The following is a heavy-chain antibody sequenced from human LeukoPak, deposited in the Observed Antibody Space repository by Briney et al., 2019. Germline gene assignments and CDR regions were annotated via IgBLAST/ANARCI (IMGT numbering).Heavy chain of an antibody. CDR1: RFTFSSYA. CDR2: ISYDGSNE. D-gene: IGHD3-9*01. Sequence: GGSLRLSCAASRFTFSSYAMHWVRQAPGKGLEWVVVISYDGSNEYYADSVKGRFTISRDNSKNTVYLQMNSLRGEDTAVYYCARDRRYDILTGFSNFFDYWGQGTLVTVSS. J-gene: IGHJ4*02. V-gene: IGHV3-30-3*01. CDR3: ARDRRYDILTGFSNFFDY.